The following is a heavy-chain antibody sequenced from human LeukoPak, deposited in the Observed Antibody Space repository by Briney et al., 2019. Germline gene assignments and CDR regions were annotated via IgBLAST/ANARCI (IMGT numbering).Heavy chain of an antibody. CDR3: AKVNYYQPYF. CDR1: GFTLSNYA. CDR2: IDVTTGGS. Sequence: GGSLRLSCAASGFTLSNYAMSWVRQAPGKGLEWVSTIDVTTGGSYYADSVKGRFTISRDTFQNTLYLQLNSPRVDDTAIYYCAKVNYYQPYFWGQGTLVTVSS. J-gene: IGHJ4*02. D-gene: IGHD2-2*01. V-gene: IGHV3-23*01.